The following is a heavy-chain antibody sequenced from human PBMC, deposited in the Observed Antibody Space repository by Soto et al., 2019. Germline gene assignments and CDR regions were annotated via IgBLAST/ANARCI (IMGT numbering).Heavy chain of an antibody. J-gene: IGHJ6*02. Sequence: EVQLVASGGDLIQPGGSLRLSCGVSGFSVSGNSLSWVRQAPGKGLEWVSYMYVDGSTYYADSVRGRFTLSRDNSKNTLYLQMNHLIAADTAVYYCASDGGSHTAVAGTQYYGMEVWGQGTTVTVSS. CDR2: MYVDGST. D-gene: IGHD6-19*01. CDR1: GFSVSGNS. V-gene: IGHV3-53*01. CDR3: ASDGGSHTAVAGTQYYGMEV.